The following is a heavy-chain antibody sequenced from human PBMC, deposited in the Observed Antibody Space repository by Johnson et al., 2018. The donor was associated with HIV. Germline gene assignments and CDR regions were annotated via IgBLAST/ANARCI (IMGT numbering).Heavy chain of an antibody. D-gene: IGHD5-12*01. CDR2: ISYDGSNK. V-gene: IGHV3-30-3*01. J-gene: IGHJ3*02. CDR1: GFTFSSYA. Sequence: QVQLVESGGGVVQPGRSLRLSCAASGFTFSSYAMHWVRQAPGKGLEWVAVISYDGSNKYYADSVKGRFTISRDNSKNSLYLQMNSLRAEDTALYYCAKDIGAGAAPMYAFDIWGQGTMVTVSS. CDR3: AKDIGAGAAPMYAFDI.